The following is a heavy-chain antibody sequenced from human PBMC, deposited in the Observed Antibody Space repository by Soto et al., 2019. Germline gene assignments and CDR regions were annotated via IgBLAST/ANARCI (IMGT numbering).Heavy chain of an antibody. V-gene: IGHV1-8*01. J-gene: IGHJ6*02. Sequence: ASVKVSCKASGYTFTSYDINWVRQATGQGLEWMGWMNPNSGNTGYAQKFQGRVTMTRNTSTSTAYMELSSLRSEDTAVYYCARTMTTHIAAAGMKPNYYGMDVWGQGTTVTVSS. CDR2: MNPNSGNT. CDR1: GYTFTSYD. D-gene: IGHD6-13*01. CDR3: ARTMTTHIAAAGMKPNYYGMDV.